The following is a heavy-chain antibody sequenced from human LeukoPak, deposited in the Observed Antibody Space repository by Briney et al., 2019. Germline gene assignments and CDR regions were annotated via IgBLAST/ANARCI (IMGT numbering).Heavy chain of an antibody. D-gene: IGHD1-26*01. CDR1: GYTFSIYG. CDR3: ARDASLTGATDY. Sequence: ASVKVSCKASGYTFSIYGFSWVRQAPGQGLEWMGWISAYNGNTNYAQKLQGRVTMTTDTSTSTAYMELRSLKSDDTAVYYCARDASLTGATDYWGQGTLVTVSS. CDR2: ISAYNGNT. V-gene: IGHV1-18*01. J-gene: IGHJ4*02.